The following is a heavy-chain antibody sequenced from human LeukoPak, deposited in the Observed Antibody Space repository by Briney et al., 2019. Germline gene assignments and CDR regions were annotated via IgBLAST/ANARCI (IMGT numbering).Heavy chain of an antibody. CDR3: AIGGTYGSGS. D-gene: IGHD3-10*01. J-gene: IGHJ4*02. CDR1: GFTFANTW. V-gene: IGHV3-74*01. CDR2: VNNDGTAT. Sequence: GGSLRLSCAASGFTFANTWMHWVRHAPGKGLVWVSLVNNDGTATNYADSVKGRFTISRDNANNTVYLQMNSLRAEDTAVYYCAIGGTYGSGSWGQGTLVTVSS.